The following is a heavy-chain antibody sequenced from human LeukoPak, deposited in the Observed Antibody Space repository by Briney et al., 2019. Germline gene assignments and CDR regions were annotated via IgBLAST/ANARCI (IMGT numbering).Heavy chain of an antibody. CDR3: AKDLPDRYSLEY. D-gene: IGHD2-15*01. Sequence: PGGSLRLSCAASGFTFRNYAMDWVRQAPGKGLEGVAFTNYDGSDGCYADSVKGRFTVSRDNPKNTLYLQMNSLRTEDTAVYYCAKDLPDRYSLEYWGQGTMVTVPS. CDR1: GFTFRNYA. V-gene: IGHV3-30*02. J-gene: IGHJ4*02. CDR2: TNYDGSDG.